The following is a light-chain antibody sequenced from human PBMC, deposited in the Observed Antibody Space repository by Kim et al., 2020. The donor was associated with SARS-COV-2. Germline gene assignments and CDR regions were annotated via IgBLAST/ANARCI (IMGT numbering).Light chain of an antibody. CDR1: SGHSSYA. CDR2: VNSDGSH. V-gene: IGLV4-69*01. CDR3: QTWGSGIRV. Sequence: QPVLTQSPSASASLGASVKLTCTLSSGHSSYAIAWHQQQPEKGPRYLMKVNSDGSHSKGDGIPDRFSGCSSGAERYLTISSLQSEDEADYYCQTWGSGIRVFGGGTKVTVL. J-gene: IGLJ2*01.